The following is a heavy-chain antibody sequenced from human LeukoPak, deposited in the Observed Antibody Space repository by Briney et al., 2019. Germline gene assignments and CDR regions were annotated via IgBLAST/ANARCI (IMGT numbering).Heavy chain of an antibody. V-gene: IGHV3-74*01. CDR2: INSDGSGI. D-gene: IGHD3-10*01. J-gene: IGHJ3*02. CDR1: GFTLSSYW. Sequence: GGSLRLSCAASGFTLSSYWMHWVRQAPGKGLVWVSRINSDGSGITYADSVKGRFTISRDGAKNTLYLQMDGLRAEDTAVYYCARSYYYGSGSYAFDIWGQGTMVTVSS. CDR3: ARSYYYGSGSYAFDI.